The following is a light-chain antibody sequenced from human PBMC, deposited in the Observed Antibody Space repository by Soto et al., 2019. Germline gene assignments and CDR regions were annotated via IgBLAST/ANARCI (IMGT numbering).Light chain of an antibody. V-gene: IGKV3-20*01. CDR2: GAS. CDR3: QQYGSSRIT. J-gene: IGKJ5*01. CDR1: QSVSSSY. Sequence: EIVLTQSPGTLSLSPGERATLSCRASQSVSSSYLAWYQQKPGQAPRLPIYGASSRATGIPDRFSGSGSGTDFTLTISGLEPEDFAVYYCQQYGSSRITFGQGTRLEIK.